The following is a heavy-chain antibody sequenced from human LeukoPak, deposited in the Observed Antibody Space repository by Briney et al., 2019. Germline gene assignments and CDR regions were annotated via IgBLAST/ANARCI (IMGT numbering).Heavy chain of an antibody. J-gene: IGHJ2*01. Sequence: PSETLSLTCTVSGGSISSYHWSWIRQSPGKGLEWMGYIQYSGSTNRNPSLKSRVTISVDTSKNQFSLRLSSVTAADTATYYCARVGQGCFDLWGRGTLVTVSS. CDR2: IQYSGST. CDR1: GGSISSYH. V-gene: IGHV4-59*01. CDR3: ARVGQGCFDL.